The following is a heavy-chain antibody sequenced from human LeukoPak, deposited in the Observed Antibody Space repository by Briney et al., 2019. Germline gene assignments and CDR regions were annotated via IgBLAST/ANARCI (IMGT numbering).Heavy chain of an antibody. CDR2: IYTSGST. CDR1: GGSISSYY. Sequence: SETLSLTCTVSGGSISSYYWSWIRQPAGKGLEWIGRIYTSGSTNYNPSLKSRVTMSVDTSKNQFSLKLSSVTAADTAVYYCARVARILRFLEWSHAFDIWGQGTMVTVSS. D-gene: IGHD3-3*01. CDR3: ARVARILRFLEWSHAFDI. V-gene: IGHV4-4*07. J-gene: IGHJ3*02.